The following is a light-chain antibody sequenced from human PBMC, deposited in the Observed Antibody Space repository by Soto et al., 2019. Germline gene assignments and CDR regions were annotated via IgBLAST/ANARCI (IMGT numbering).Light chain of an antibody. V-gene: IGKV1-6*01. J-gene: IGKJ5*01. CDR1: QDIGSD. CDR2: AAS. CDR3: QQADSFPIT. Sequence: AIQMTHSPSSLSASVGYRFTITCRASQDIGSDLGWYQQKPGKAPSLLIYAASSLQSGVPSRFRGSGSGTDFTLTITSLQPEDSETYFCQQADSFPITFGQGTRLEIK.